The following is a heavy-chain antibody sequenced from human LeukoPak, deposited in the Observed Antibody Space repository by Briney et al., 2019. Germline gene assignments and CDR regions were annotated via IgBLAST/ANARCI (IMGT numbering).Heavy chain of an antibody. D-gene: IGHD3-10*01. CDR2: IGSIGNYI. Sequence: NPGGSLRLSCAASGFTFSTYSLNWVRQAPGKGLEWVSSIGSIGNYIYYADSVKGRFTISRDNAQKSLYLQMNSLRAEDTAVYYCSGSSGTYQTAYFSGRGTLVTVSS. CDR1: GFTFSTYS. J-gene: IGHJ4*02. V-gene: IGHV3-21*01. CDR3: SGSSGTYQTAYF.